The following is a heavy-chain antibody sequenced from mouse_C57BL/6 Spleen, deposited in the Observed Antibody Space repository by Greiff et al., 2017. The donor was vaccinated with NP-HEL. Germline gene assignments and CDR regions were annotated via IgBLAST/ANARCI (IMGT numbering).Heavy chain of an antibody. CDR1: GFTFSSYA. Sequence: EVQVVESGGGLVKPGGSLKLSCAASGFTFSSYAMSWVRQTPEKRLEWVATISDGGSYTYYPDNVKGRFTISRDNAKNNLYLQMSQLKSEDTAMYYCARACYDYDGTWFAYWGQGTLVTVSA. J-gene: IGHJ3*01. CDR2: ISDGGSYT. V-gene: IGHV5-4*01. D-gene: IGHD2-4*01. CDR3: ARACYDYDGTWFAY.